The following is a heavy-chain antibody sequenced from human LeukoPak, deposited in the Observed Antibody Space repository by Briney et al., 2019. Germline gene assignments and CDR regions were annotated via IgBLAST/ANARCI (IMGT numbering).Heavy chain of an antibody. CDR1: GGSFSGYY. CDR2: INHSGST. V-gene: IGHV4-34*01. J-gene: IGHJ6*02. D-gene: IGHD5-12*01. Sequence: QPSETLSLTCAVYGGSFSGYYWSWIRQPPGKGLEWIGEINHSGSTNYNPSLKSRVTISVDTSNNQFSLKLSSVTAADTAAYYCARGNSGYDPSRMDVWGQGTTVTVSS. CDR3: ARGNSGYDPSRMDV.